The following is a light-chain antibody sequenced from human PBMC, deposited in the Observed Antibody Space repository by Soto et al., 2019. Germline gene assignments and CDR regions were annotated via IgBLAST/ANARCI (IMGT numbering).Light chain of an antibody. CDR3: QQYENYWT. Sequence: DIQMTQSPSTLSASVGDRVTIPCRASQSISSWLAWYQHKPGKAPKLLIYDASNLDSGVPSRFSGSGSGTEFSLTISNLQPDDCATYYCQQYENYWTFGQGTKVDIK. CDR1: QSISSW. J-gene: IGKJ1*01. CDR2: DAS. V-gene: IGKV1-5*01.